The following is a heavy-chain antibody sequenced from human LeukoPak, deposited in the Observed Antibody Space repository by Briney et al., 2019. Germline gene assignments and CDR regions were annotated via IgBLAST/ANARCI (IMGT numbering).Heavy chain of an antibody. Sequence: GGSLRLSCVVSVFTFSNNWMSWVRQAPGKGLERVAHTNQDGSKNYYVDSVKGRFTISRDNAKNSLYLQMNSLRAEDTAVYYCATTVAGYPDDYLDFWGQGTLVTVSS. CDR1: VFTFSNNW. J-gene: IGHJ4*02. D-gene: IGHD6-19*01. V-gene: IGHV3-7*01. CDR2: TNQDGSKN. CDR3: ATTVAGYPDDYLDF.